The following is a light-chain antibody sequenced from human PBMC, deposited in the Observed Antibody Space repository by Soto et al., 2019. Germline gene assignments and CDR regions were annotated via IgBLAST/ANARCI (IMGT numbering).Light chain of an antibody. V-gene: IGKV3-15*01. CDR2: DAS. J-gene: IGKJ4*01. Sequence: EIELTQSPVTLSVSPGERATLSCRASQSVSSDLAWFQQKPGQAPRLLIYDASTRATGIPARFSGSGSGTEFTLTISSLQSEDFAIYYCQQYNNWPLTFGGGTKVEIK. CDR1: QSVSSD. CDR3: QQYNNWPLT.